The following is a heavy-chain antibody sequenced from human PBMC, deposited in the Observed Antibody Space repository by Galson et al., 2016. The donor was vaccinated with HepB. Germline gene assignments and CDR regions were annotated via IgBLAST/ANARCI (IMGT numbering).Heavy chain of an antibody. V-gene: IGHV1-8*01. J-gene: IGHJ5*02. D-gene: IGHD3-9*01. CDR3: ASGYDIP. Sequence: CKASGYTLTNYDVNWVRQATGQGLEWMGWMNPKSGITGYPQKFQGRIKMTRNTSINTAFMELSSLTSEDTAVYYCASGYDIPWGQGTPVTVSS. CDR2: MNPKSGIT. CDR1: GYTLTNYD.